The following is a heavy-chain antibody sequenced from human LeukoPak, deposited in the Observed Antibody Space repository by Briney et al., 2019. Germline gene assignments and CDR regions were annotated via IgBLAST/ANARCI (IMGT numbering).Heavy chain of an antibody. CDR3: AKWSDCSDGSCRKTHFDC. J-gene: IGHJ4*02. CDR1: GFTFDDYA. V-gene: IGHV3-43D*03. CDR2: ITWNGFST. Sequence: GGSLRPSCAASGFTFDDYAMHWVRQTPEKGLEWLGLITWNGFSTYYADSVRGRFTISRDNSKSTLYVQMTSLRAEDTAVYYCAKWSDCSDGSCRKTHFDCWGQGTLVTVSS. D-gene: IGHD2-15*01.